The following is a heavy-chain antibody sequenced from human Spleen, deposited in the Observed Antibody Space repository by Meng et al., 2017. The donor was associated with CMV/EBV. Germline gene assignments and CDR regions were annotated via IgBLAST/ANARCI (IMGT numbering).Heavy chain of an antibody. CDR3: ARHEGAGTTAAFDL. CDR1: GYDFSDFF. D-gene: IGHD6-19*01. CDR2: MSKIGDII. V-gene: IGHV3-11*01. Sequence: LSLTCAASGYDFSDFFMSWVRQAPGKGLEWLSYMSKIGDIIYYADSVKGRFTISRDNAKNSLYLQMTSLRAEDTALYYCARHEGAGTTAAFDLWGQGTMVTVSS. J-gene: IGHJ3*01.